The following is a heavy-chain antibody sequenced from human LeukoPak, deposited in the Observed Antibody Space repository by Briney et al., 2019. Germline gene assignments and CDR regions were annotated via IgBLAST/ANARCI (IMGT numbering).Heavy chain of an antibody. V-gene: IGHV3-23*01. D-gene: IGHD3-9*01. Sequence: PGGSLRLSCVGSGFTFSTYAMSWVRQAPGKGLEWVSAISGSGGSTYYADSVKGRFTISRDNSKNTLYLQMNSLRAEDTAVYYCATPSPHFDWPSYFDLWGRGTLVTVSS. CDR1: GFTFSTYA. CDR3: ATPSPHFDWPSYFDL. CDR2: ISGSGGST. J-gene: IGHJ2*01.